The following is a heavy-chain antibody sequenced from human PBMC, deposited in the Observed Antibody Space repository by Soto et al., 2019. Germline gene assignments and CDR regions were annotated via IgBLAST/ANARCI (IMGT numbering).Heavy chain of an antibody. CDR2: IYWDDDK. V-gene: IGHV2-5*02. CDR1: EFSLSTSGVG. D-gene: IGHD5-12*01. J-gene: IGHJ4*02. Sequence: QITLKESGPTLVKPTQTLTLTCTFSEFSLSTSGVGVGWIRQPPGKALEWLALIYWDDDKRYSPSLKSRLTITKDTSKNQVVLTMTNMDPVDTATYYCAHTVKDGYNYYCFDYWGQGTLVTVSS. CDR3: AHTVKDGYNYYCFDY.